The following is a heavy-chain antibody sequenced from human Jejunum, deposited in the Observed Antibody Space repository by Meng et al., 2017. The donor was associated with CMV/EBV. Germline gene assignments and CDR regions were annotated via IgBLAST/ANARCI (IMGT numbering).Heavy chain of an antibody. CDR1: GFPVSSSY. J-gene: IGHJ6*02. Sequence: GFPVSSSYMTWVRQAPEKGLEWVSIIYSGGSTYYADSVKGRFTISRDTSKNTLYLHMNSLRADDTAIYYCARDFWQQGYYYGMDVWGQGTTVTVSS. D-gene: IGHD3-3*01. V-gene: IGHV3-53*01. CDR3: ARDFWQQGYYYGMDV. CDR2: IYSGGST.